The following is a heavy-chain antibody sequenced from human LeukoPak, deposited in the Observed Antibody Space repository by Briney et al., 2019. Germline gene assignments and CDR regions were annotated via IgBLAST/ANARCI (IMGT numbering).Heavy chain of an antibody. V-gene: IGHV5-51*01. CDR3: AFGISYSTYEY. CDR2: IYPGDSDA. CDR1: GYSFTSYW. J-gene: IGHJ4*02. Sequence: GESLKISCKGSGYSFTSYWIGWVRQMPGKGLEWMGIIYPGDSDARYSPSFQGQVTISADKSTRTAYLQWSSLKASDTAMYYCAFGISYSTYEYWGQGTLVTVSS. D-gene: IGHD1-26*01.